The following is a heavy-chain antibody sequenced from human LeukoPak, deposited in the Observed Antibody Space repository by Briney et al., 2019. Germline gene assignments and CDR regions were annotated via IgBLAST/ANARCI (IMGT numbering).Heavy chain of an antibody. CDR2: IYPDDSDT. V-gene: IGHV5-51*01. CDR3: ARRNDFWSGYSWYFDL. J-gene: IGHJ2*01. CDR1: KDTFDNYW. D-gene: IGHD3-3*01. Sequence: GESLKISCNGSKDTFDNYWIGWVRQMPGKGLEWMGIIYPDDSDTRYSPSFQGQVTISADKSISTAYLQWSSLKASDTAMYYCARRNDFWSGYSWYFDLWGRGTLVTVSS.